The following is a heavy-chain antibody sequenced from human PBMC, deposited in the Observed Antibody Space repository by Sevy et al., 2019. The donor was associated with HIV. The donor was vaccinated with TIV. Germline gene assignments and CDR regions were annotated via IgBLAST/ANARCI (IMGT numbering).Heavy chain of an antibody. Sequence: GGSLKLSCVASQFNFDTYAIHWVRQAPGKGLEWVAMIWYDGSSKDYAESVKGQFAIARDNSQNTAFLQMNSLTAEDTCVYYCATNMVHAGAYDSYFNFWGQGSLVTVSS. D-gene: IGHD3-10*01. J-gene: IGHJ4*02. CDR3: ATNMVHAGAYDSYFNF. CDR2: IWYDGSSK. CDR1: QFNFDTYA. V-gene: IGHV3-33*01.